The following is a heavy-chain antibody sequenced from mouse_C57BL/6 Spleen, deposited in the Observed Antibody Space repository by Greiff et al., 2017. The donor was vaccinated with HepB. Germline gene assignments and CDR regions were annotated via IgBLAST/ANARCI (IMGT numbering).Heavy chain of an antibody. CDR3: AIDDYDDYYAMDY. J-gene: IGHJ4*01. CDR2: IYPRDGST. Sequence: VQLVESDAELVKPGASVKISCKVSGYTFTDHTIHWMKQRPEQGLEWIGYIYPRDGSTKYNEKFKGKATLTADKSSSTAYMQLNSLTSEDSAVYFCAIDDYDDYYAMDYWGQGTSVTVSS. CDR1: GYTFTDHT. V-gene: IGHV1-78*01. D-gene: IGHD2-4*01.